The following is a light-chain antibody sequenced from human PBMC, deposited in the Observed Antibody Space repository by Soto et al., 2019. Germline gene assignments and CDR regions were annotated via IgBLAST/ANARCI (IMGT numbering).Light chain of an antibody. J-gene: IGLJ3*02. V-gene: IGLV1-47*01. CDR2: RNN. CDR1: SSNIGSND. Sequence: QSVLTQPPSASGTPGQRVTMSCSGSSSNIGSNDVYWHQQIPGTAPKLLIYRNNQRPSVVPDRFSGSKSGTSASLAISGLRSEDEAAYFCAAWDDSLSGRVLGGGTKLTVL. CDR3: AAWDDSLSGRV.